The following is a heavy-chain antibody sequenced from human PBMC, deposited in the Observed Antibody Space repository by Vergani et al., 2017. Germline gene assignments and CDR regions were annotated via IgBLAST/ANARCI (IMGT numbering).Heavy chain of an antibody. V-gene: IGHV3-23*01. CDR3: ARGLSSSSEYYFDY. Sequence: EVQLLESGGGLVQPGGSLRLSCEASGFSFPGYAMSWVRQAPGKGLEWVSSVSGSSATPYYADSVKGRFIISRDNSKNTLHLQMNSLRAEDTAVYYCARGLSSSSEYYFDYWGQGTLVTVSS. CDR2: VSGSSATP. CDR1: GFSFPGYA. D-gene: IGHD6-6*01. J-gene: IGHJ4*02.